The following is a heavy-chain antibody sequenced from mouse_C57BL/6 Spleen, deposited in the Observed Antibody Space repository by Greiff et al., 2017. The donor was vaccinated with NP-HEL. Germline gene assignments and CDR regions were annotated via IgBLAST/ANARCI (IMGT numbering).Heavy chain of an antibody. CDR2: ISDGGSYT. Sequence: EVKLVESGGGLVKPGGSLKLSCAASGFTFSSYAMSWVRQTPEKRLEWVATISDGGSYTYYPDNVKGRFTISRDNAKNNLYLQMSHLKSEDTAMYYCARMDYYGSSYMGYWGKGTTLTVSS. CDR3: ARMDYYGSSYMGY. J-gene: IGHJ2*01. D-gene: IGHD1-1*01. V-gene: IGHV5-4*03. CDR1: GFTFSSYA.